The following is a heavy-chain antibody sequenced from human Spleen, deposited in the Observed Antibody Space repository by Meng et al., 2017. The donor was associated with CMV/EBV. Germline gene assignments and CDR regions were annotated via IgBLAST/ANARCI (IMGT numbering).Heavy chain of an antibody. CDR3: AKHNSRVVIGGGVDY. J-gene: IGHJ4*02. V-gene: IGHV3-23*01. CDR1: GITFSRYA. Sequence: SGITFSRYAMSWIRQTPGKGLEWVSSLNFGGGGTDYADSVKGRFTISRDNSKNTLYLQMHSLRAEDTAMYYCAKHNSRVVIGGGVDYWGQGTLVPSPQ. D-gene: IGHD3-3*01. CDR2: LNFGGGGT.